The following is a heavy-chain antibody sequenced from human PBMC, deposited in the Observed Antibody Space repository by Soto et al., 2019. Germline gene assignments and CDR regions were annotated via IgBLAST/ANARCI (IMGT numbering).Heavy chain of an antibody. CDR2: IITIFGTA. Sequence: QVQLVQSGAEVKKPGSSVKVSCKASGGTFSSYAISWVRQAPGQGLEWMGGIITIFGTANYAQKFQGRVTITADESTSTAYMELSSLRSEDTAVYYCARERRGGSSSGLDDYYYSYGMDVWGQGTTVTVSS. CDR3: ARERRGGSSSGLDDYYYSYGMDV. CDR1: GGTFSSYA. D-gene: IGHD6-19*01. V-gene: IGHV1-69*01. J-gene: IGHJ6*02.